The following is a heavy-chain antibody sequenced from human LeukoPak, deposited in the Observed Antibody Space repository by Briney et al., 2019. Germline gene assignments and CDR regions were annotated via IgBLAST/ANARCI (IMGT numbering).Heavy chain of an antibody. D-gene: IGHD2-2*01. CDR3: ARGGFLPAAIEGSWFDP. CDR1: GGSISSGGYS. Sequence: SETLSLTCAVSGGSISSGGYSWSWIRQPPGKGLQWIGYIFQSGSTYYNPSLKSRVTISVDTSKNQFTLKLSSVTAADTAVYYCARGGFLPAAIEGSWFDPWGQGTLVTVSS. J-gene: IGHJ5*02. V-gene: IGHV4-30-2*01. CDR2: IFQSGST.